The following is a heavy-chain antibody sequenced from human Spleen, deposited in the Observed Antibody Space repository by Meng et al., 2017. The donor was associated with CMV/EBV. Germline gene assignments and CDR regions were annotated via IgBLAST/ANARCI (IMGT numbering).Heavy chain of an antibody. CDR2: VGAENGET. CDR1: GYTFTSYD. Sequence: QVQLVQSGAEVKKPGASVKVSCKASGYTFTSYDINWVRQATGQGLEWVGWVGAENGETNYGQKFQGRVTVTADTFTKTAYMEMRSLRSDDSAIYYCARAGAAVTTNFDFWGQGTLVTVSS. CDR3: ARAGAAVTTNFDF. J-gene: IGHJ4*02. V-gene: IGHV1-18*01. D-gene: IGHD4-17*01.